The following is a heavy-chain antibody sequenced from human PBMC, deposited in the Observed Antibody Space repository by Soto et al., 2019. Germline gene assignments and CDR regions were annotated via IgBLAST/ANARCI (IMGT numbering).Heavy chain of an antibody. J-gene: IGHJ4*02. V-gene: IGHV3-23*01. D-gene: IGHD4-17*01. Sequence: PGGSLSLSCAASGFTFSSYAMNWVRQAPGKGLEWVSVISGSGGSTYYADSVKGRFTISRDNSKNTLYLQMNSLRAEDTAVYYCAKDRATVTRPFDYWGQGTLVTVSS. CDR3: AKDRATVTRPFDY. CDR2: ISGSGGST. CDR1: GFTFSSYA.